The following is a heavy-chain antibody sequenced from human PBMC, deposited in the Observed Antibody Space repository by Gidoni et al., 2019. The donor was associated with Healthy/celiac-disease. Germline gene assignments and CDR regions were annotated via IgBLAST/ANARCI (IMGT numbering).Heavy chain of an antibody. J-gene: IGHJ6*03. Sequence: QVQLQQWGAGLLKPSETLSLTCAVYGGSFSGYYCSWLRQPPGKGLEWIGEINHSGSTNYNPSLKSRVTISVDTSKNQFSLKLSSVTAADTAVYYCARGRISIAARWENFLGGRTSYYMDVWGKGTTVTVSS. CDR1: GGSFSGYY. V-gene: IGHV4-34*01. D-gene: IGHD6-6*01. CDR3: ARGRISIAARWENFLGGRTSYYMDV. CDR2: INHSGST.